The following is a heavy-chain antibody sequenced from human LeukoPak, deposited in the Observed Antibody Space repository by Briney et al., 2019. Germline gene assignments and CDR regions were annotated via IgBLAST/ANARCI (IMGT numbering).Heavy chain of an antibody. CDR3: ARDGYASGSHDS. CDR2: IKQDGGAK. D-gene: IGHD3-10*01. V-gene: IGHV3-7*04. J-gene: IGHJ5*01. CDR1: GFTFSNYW. Sequence: GGSLRLSCAASGFTFSNYWMSCVRQAPGKGLEWVANIKQDGGAKNYADSVKGRFTISRDNAKNSLYLQMNSLGAEDTAVFYCARDGYASGSHDSWGQGTLVTVSS.